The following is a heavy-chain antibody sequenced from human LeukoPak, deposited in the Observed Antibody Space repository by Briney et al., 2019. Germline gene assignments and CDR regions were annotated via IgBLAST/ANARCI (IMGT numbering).Heavy chain of an antibody. J-gene: IGHJ4*02. CDR3: ARGYRRGGYYYDSSGLDY. CDR2: IIPIFGTA. CDR1: GGTFSSYA. Sequence: ASVKVSCKASGGTFSSYAISWVRQAPGQGLEWMGGIIPIFGTANYAQKFQGRVTITADESTSTAYMELSSLRSEDTAVYYCARGYRRGGYYYDSSGLDYWGQGTLVTVSS. D-gene: IGHD3-22*01. V-gene: IGHV1-69*13.